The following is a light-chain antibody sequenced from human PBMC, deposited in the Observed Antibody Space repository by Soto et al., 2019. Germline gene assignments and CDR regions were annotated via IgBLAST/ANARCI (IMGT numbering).Light chain of an antibody. CDR3: QQYDNWPPRWT. Sequence: EIVMTQSPATLSLSPGERVTLSCRGSQSVGTNLAWYQQKPGQAPRLLILGASTRASGIPAKFSGSGSGTEFTLTIGSLQSEDFAIYYCQQYDNWPPRWTCGQGTKVDIK. CDR2: GAS. J-gene: IGKJ2*01. CDR1: QSVGTN. V-gene: IGKV3-15*01.